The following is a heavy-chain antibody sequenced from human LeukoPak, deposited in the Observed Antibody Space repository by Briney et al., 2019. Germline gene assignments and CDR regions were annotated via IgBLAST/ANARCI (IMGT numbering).Heavy chain of an antibody. CDR3: ARALDLYYYDSSGYHY. J-gene: IGHJ4*02. V-gene: IGHV3-11*04. Sequence: GGSLRLSCAASGFTFSDYYMSWIRQAPGKGLEWVSYISSSGSTIYYADSVKGRFTISRDNAKNSLYLQMNSLRAEDTAVYYCARALDLYYYDSSGYHYWGQGTLVTVSS. CDR1: GFTFSDYY. CDR2: ISSSGSTI. D-gene: IGHD3-22*01.